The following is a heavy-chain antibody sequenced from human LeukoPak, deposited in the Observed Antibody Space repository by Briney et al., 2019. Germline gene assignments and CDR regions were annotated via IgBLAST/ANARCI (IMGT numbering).Heavy chain of an antibody. CDR3: AKWGDYDVLTGYYVSDY. D-gene: IGHD3-9*01. CDR2: ITGGGSSI. CDR1: GFTFSNYA. J-gene: IGHJ4*02. V-gene: IGHV3-23*01. Sequence: PGASLRLSCAASGFTFSNYAMSWVRQAPGKGLEWVSAITGGGSSIYYADSMKSRFTISRDNSKNTLYLQINSLRAEDTAVYYCAKWGDYDVLTGYYVSDYWGQGTLVTVSS.